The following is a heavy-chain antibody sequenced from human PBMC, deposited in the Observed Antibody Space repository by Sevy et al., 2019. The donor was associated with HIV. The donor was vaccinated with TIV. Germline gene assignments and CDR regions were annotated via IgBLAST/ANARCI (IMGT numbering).Heavy chain of an antibody. J-gene: IGHJ4*02. V-gene: IGHV1-24*01. D-gene: IGHD3-22*01. CDR3: AATKDYYENSGSPFDY. CDR2: FDPEDGET. Sequence: ASVKVSCKVYGHTLNRLGIHWVRQAPGKGLEWMGSFDPEDGETFQAQKFQGRGTMTDDTSTDTANMELSSLRAEDTAVYYCAATKDYYENSGSPFDYWGQGTLFTVSS. CDR1: GHTLNRLG.